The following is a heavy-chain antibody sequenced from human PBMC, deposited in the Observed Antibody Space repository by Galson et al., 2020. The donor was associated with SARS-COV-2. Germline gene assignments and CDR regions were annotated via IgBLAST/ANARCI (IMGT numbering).Heavy chain of an antibody. V-gene: IGHV3-23*01. D-gene: IGHD3-3*01. J-gene: IGHJ4*02. CDR2: ISGSGGST. Sequence: GESLKISCAASGFTFSSYAMSWVRQAPGKGLEWVSAISGSGGSTYYADSEKGRFTLPRDNSKNTLYLQMNSLRAEDTAVYYCAKDSPHYDFWSGYWRGYFDYWGQGTLVTVSS. CDR1: GFTFSSYA. CDR3: AKDSPHYDFWSGYWRGYFDY.